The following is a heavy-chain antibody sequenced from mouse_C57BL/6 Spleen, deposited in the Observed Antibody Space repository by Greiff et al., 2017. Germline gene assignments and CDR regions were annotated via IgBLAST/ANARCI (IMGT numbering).Heavy chain of an antibody. CDR2: IFPGRGSP. V-gene: IGHV1-56*01. J-gene: IGHJ4*01. D-gene: IGHD4-1*01. CDR3: ANWDESYAMDY. Sequence: VQLQQSGPELVRPGASVKISCKAPGYTFTSHWMPWVRQRPGQGLEWIGEIFPGRGSPYYTEKFKGKATLTVDTSSSTAYKQLSSLTSEDAAVYCCANWDESYAMDYWGQGTSVTVSS. CDR1: GYTFTSHW.